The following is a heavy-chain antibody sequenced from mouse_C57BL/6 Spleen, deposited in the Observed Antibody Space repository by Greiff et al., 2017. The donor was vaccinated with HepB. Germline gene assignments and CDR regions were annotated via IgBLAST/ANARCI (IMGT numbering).Heavy chain of an antibody. CDR3: ARMRGNYWYFDV. CDR2: IYPRSGNT. V-gene: IGHV1-81*01. CDR1: GYTFTSYG. Sequence: VQLQQSGAELARPGASVKLSCKASGYTFTSYGISWVKQRTGQGLEWIGEIYPRSGNTYYNEKFKGKATLTADKSSSTAYMELRSLTSEDSAVYFCARMRGNYWYFDVWGTGTTVTVSS. J-gene: IGHJ1*03.